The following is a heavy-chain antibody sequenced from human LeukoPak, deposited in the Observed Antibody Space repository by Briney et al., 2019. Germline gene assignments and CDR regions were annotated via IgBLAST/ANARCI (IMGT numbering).Heavy chain of an antibody. D-gene: IGHD4-23*01. J-gene: IGHJ4*02. Sequence: GGSLRLSCAASGFTFSIYAMSWVRQAPGKGLEWVSGISGSGGSTYYADSVKGRFTISRDTSKNTLYLQMNSLRAEDTAVYYCAKAWDYGGNSGGDYWGQGTLVTVSS. CDR1: GFTFSIYA. V-gene: IGHV3-23*01. CDR2: ISGSGGST. CDR3: AKAWDYGGNSGGDY.